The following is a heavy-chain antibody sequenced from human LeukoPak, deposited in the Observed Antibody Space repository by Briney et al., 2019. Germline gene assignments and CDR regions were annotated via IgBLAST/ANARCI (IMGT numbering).Heavy chain of an antibody. Sequence: SETLSLTCTVSGGSISSYYWSWIRQPPGKGLEWIGYIYYSGSTSYSPSLKSRVTISIDTSKNQFSLKVSPVTAADTAVYYCARTERENGPTYCTGGNCYSSKSGWLDPWGQGTLVTVSS. V-gene: IGHV4-59*01. CDR2: IYYSGST. D-gene: IGHD2-15*01. CDR3: ARTERENGPTYCTGGNCYSSKSGWLDP. J-gene: IGHJ5*02. CDR1: GGSISSYY.